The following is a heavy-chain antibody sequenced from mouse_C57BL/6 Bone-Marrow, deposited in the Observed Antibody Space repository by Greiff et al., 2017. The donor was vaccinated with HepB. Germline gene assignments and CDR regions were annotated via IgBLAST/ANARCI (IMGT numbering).Heavy chain of an antibody. CDR2: IDPEDDET. D-gene: IGHD1-1*01. V-gene: IGHV14-2*01. J-gene: IGHJ2*01. CDR3: ATTTVVAPDY. Sequence: VHVKQSGAELVKPGASVKLSCTASGFNIKDYYMHWVKQRTEQGLEWIGRIDPEDDETKYAPKFQGKATITADTSSNTAYLQLSSLTSEDTAVYYCATTTVVAPDYWGQGTTLTVSS. CDR1: GFNIKDYY.